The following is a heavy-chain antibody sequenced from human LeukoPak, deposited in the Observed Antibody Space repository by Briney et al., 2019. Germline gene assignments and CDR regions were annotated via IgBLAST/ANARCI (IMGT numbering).Heavy chain of an antibody. V-gene: IGHV4-39*07. Sequence: PSETLSLTCTVSGGSISSSSYYWGRIRQPPGKGLEWIGEINHSGSTNYNPSLKSRVTISVDTSKNQFSLKLSSVTAAGTAVYYCARGPARRGYYYYYYMDVWGKGTTVTVSS. CDR3: ARGPARRGYYYYYYMDV. CDR1: GGSISSSSYY. D-gene: IGHD6-25*01. CDR2: INHSGST. J-gene: IGHJ6*03.